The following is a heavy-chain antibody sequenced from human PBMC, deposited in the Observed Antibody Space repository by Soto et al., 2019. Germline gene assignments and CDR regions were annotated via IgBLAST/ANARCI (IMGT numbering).Heavy chain of an antibody. CDR2: IYYSGST. J-gene: IGHJ3*02. V-gene: IGHV4-59*01. CDR3: ARDQREKRWLQFYRPRAFDI. D-gene: IGHD5-12*01. CDR1: GGSISSYY. Sequence: SETLSLTCTVSGGSISSYYWIWIRQPPGQGLEWIGHIYYSGSTNYNPSLKSRVTISVDTSKNQFSLKLSSVTAADTAVYYCARDQREKRWLQFYRPRAFDIWGQGTMVTVSS.